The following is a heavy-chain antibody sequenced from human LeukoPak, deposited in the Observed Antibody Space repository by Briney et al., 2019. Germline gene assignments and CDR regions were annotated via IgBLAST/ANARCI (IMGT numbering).Heavy chain of an antibody. CDR3: AKGSYYDSSGSFYFDY. J-gene: IGHJ4*02. V-gene: IGHV3-23*01. Sequence: GGSLRLSCAASGFTFSSYAMSWVRQAPGKGLEWVSGISGSADNTYYADSVKGRFTISRDNSKNTLYVQVNSLGTEDTAAYYRAKGSYYDSSGSFYFDYWGQGTLVTVSS. D-gene: IGHD3-22*01. CDR2: ISGSADNT. CDR1: GFTFSSYA.